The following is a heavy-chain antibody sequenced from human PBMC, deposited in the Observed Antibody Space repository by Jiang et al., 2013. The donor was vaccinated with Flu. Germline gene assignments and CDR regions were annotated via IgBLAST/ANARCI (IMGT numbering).Heavy chain of an antibody. V-gene: IGHV4-4*09. CDR2: IYTSGTT. CDR1: GGSISSYY. J-gene: IGHJ4*02. D-gene: IGHD5-12*01. CDR3: ARGGGWLPDY. Sequence: LLKPSETLSLTCTVSGGSISSYYWSWIRQPPGKGLEWIGHIYTSGTTNYNPSLNSRVTISVDTSKNQFSLKLSSVTAADTAVYYCARGGGWLPDYWGQGTLVTVSS.